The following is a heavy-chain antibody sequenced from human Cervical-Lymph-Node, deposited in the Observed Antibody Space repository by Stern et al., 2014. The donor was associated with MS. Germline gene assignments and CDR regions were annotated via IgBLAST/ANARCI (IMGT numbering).Heavy chain of an antibody. D-gene: IGHD5-24*01. Sequence: VQLVESGGGVVQPGRSLRLACAASGFTFSDFSTHWVRQAPGKGLEWVALISYDGGNIYYADSVQGRFTISRDNSKSTLYLQMNSLRREDTAVYYCAGRWLHFEYWGQGTLVTVSS. CDR3: AGRWLHFEY. CDR2: ISYDGGNI. V-gene: IGHV3-30*01. J-gene: IGHJ4*02. CDR1: GFTFSDFS.